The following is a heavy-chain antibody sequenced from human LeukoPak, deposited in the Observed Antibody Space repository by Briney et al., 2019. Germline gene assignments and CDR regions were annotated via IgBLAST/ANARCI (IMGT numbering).Heavy chain of an antibody. D-gene: IGHD3-22*01. V-gene: IGHV5-51*01. CDR2: NYLGEADT. CDR1: GYRFTSYW. J-gene: IGHJ4*02. CDR3: ARSYYDSSGYYYVPYYFDY. Sequence: GESLKISWKGSGYRFTSYWIGWVRQVPGKGLGWMGSNYLGEADTRYSPSFQGQVTISADKSTITAYLQWSSLKASDTAMYYCARSYYDSSGYYYVPYYFDYWGQGALVTVSS.